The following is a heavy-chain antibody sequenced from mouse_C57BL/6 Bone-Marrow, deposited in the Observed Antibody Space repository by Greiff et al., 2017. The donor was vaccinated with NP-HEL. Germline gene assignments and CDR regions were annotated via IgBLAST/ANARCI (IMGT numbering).Heavy chain of an antibody. J-gene: IGHJ3*01. CDR2: INPSTGGT. CDR3: ARQDYYGSSFAY. D-gene: IGHD1-1*01. CDR1: GYSFTGYY. V-gene: IGHV1-42*01. Sequence: VQLQQSGPELVKPGASVKISCKASGYSFTGYYMNWVKPSPEKSLEWIGEINPSTGGTTYNQKFKAKATLTVDKSSSTAYMQLKSLTSEDSAVYYCARQDYYGSSFAYWGQGTLVTVSA.